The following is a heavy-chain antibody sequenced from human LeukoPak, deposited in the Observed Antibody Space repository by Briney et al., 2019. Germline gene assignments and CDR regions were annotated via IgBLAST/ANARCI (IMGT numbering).Heavy chain of an antibody. J-gene: IGHJ3*02. CDR2: IYYSGST. CDR3: ARVLITPDAFDI. D-gene: IGHD2-15*01. CDR1: GGSISSSSYY. Sequence: SETLSLTCTVSGGSISSSSYYWGWIRQPPGKGLEWIGSIYYSGSTYYNPSLKSRVTISVDTSKNQFSLKLCSVTAADTAVYYCARVLITPDAFDIWGQGTMVTVSS. V-gene: IGHV4-39*07.